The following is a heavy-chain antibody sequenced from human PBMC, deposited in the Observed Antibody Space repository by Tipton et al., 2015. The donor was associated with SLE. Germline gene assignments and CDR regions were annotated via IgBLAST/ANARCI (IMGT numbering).Heavy chain of an antibody. CDR3: ASIAARRFLDY. D-gene: IGHD6-6*01. Sequence: TLSLTCTVSGGSISSGSYYWSWIRQPAGKGLEWIGYIYTSGSTNYNPSLKSRVTISVDTSKNQFSLKLSSVTAADTAVYYCASIAARRFLDYWGQGTLVTVSS. CDR1: GGSISSGSYY. V-gene: IGHV4-61*09. CDR2: IYTSGST. J-gene: IGHJ4*02.